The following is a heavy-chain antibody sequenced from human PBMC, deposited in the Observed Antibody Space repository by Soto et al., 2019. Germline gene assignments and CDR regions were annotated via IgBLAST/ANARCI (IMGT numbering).Heavy chain of an antibody. D-gene: IGHD2-2*01. Sequence: GESLKISCKGSGYIFTSYWIGWVRQMPGKGLEWMGIIYPGDSDTRYSPSFQGQVTISADKSISTAYLQWSSLKASDTAMYYCERRCEVVKHPYNWFDPLGNRTLVTASS. CDR2: IYPGDSDT. CDR1: GYIFTSYW. J-gene: IGHJ5*02. V-gene: IGHV5-51*01. CDR3: ERRCEVVKHPYNWFDP.